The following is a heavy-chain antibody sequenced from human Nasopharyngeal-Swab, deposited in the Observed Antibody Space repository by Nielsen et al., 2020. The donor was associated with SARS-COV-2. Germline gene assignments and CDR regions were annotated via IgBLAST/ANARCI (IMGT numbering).Heavy chain of an antibody. CDR3: ARDPIPNWNYGRTDFDY. CDR1: GITFSSYW. J-gene: IGHJ4*02. Sequence: GESLKISWAASGITFSSYWMSWVRQAPGKGLEWVANIKQDGSEKYYVDSVKGRFTISRDNAKNSLYLQMNSLRAEDTAVYYCARDPIPNWNYGRTDFDYWGQGTLVTVSS. CDR2: IKQDGSEK. V-gene: IGHV3-7*01. D-gene: IGHD1-7*01.